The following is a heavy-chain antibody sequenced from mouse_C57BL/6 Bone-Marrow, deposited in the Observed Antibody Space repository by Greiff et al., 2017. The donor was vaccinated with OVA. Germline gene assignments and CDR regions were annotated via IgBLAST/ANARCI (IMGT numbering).Heavy chain of an antibody. V-gene: IGHV1-18*01. J-gene: IGHJ3*01. D-gene: IGHD2-1*01. Sequence: VQLQQSGPELVKPGASVKIPCKASGYTFTDYNMDWVKQSHGKSLEWIGDINPNNGGTIYNQKFKGKATLTVDKSSSTAYMELRSLTSEDTAVYYCAREGDYGNYEWFAYWGQGTLVTVSA. CDR1: GYTFTDYN. CDR2: INPNNGGT. CDR3: AREGDYGNYEWFAY.